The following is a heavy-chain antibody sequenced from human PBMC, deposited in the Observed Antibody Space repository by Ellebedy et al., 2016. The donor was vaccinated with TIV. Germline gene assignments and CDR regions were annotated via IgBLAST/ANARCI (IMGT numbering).Heavy chain of an antibody. CDR3: ARDIAGSPHS. J-gene: IGHJ4*02. Sequence: GESLKISXAASGFSFSSYSMNWVRQAPGKGLEWVSYISSSSSIKYYADSVEGRFTISRDNAKSSMYLQMNSLRAEDTAVYNCARDIAGSPHSWGQGTLVTVSS. V-gene: IGHV3-48*04. D-gene: IGHD3-16*02. CDR1: GFSFSSYS. CDR2: ISSSSSIK.